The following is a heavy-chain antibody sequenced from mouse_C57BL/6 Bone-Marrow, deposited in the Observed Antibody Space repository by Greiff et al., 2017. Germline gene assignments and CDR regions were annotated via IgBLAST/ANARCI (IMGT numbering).Heavy chain of an antibody. CDR3: ARSGGSSYSYYFDY. CDR1: GYTFTSYG. Sequence: VQLQQSGAELARPGASVKLSCKASGYTFTSYGISWVKQRTGQGLEWIGEIYPRSGNTYYNEKFKGKATLTADKSSSTAHMELRSLTSEDSAVYFCARSGGSSYSYYFDYWGQGTTLTVSS. J-gene: IGHJ2*01. D-gene: IGHD1-1*01. V-gene: IGHV1-81*01. CDR2: IYPRSGNT.